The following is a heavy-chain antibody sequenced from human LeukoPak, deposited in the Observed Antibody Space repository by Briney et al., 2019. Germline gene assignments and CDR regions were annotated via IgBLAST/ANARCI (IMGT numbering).Heavy chain of an antibody. CDR1: GGSFSGYY. J-gene: IGHJ6*03. Sequence: SETLSLTCAVYGGSFSGYYWSWIRQPPGKGLEWIGEINHSRSTNYNPSLKSRVTISVDTSKNQFSLKLSSVTAADTAVYYCATYVGYCSSTSCYVPIWDYYYMDVWGKGTTVTVSS. V-gene: IGHV4-34*01. D-gene: IGHD2-2*01. CDR2: INHSRST. CDR3: ATYVGYCSSTSCYVPIWDYYYMDV.